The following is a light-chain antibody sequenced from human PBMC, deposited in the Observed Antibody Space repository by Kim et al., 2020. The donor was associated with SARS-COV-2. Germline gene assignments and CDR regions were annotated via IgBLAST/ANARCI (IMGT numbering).Light chain of an antibody. J-gene: IGKJ1*01. V-gene: IGKV3-15*01. CDR3: QQFDNWRT. CDR2: GAS. CDR1: QSVSKN. Sequence: EVVMTQSPDTLSVSPGGRATLTCRASQSVSKNLAWYQQKPGQAPRVLIYGASTRATGIPARFSGSGSGTEFTLTISSLQPEDVGVYYCQQFDNWRTFGQGTKVDIK.